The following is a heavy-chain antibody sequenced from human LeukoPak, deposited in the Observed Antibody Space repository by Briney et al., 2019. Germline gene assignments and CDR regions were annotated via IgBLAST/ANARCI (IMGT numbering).Heavy chain of an antibody. CDR2: INPNSGDT. J-gene: IGHJ4*02. Sequence: ASVKVSCKASGYTFTGYYMHWVRQAAGQGLEWMGWINPNSGDTNYAQKFQGRVTMTRDTSISTAYMELSRLRSDDTAVYYCARSRPYIVVVSGAVFSGFGYWGQGTLVTVSS. CDR3: ARSRPYIVVVSGAVFSGFGY. V-gene: IGHV1-2*02. CDR1: GYTFTGYY. D-gene: IGHD2-2*01.